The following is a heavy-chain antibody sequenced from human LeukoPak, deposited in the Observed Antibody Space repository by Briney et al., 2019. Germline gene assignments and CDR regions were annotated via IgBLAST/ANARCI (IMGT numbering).Heavy chain of an antibody. D-gene: IGHD5-18*01. CDR2: INPNSGGT. CDR1: GYTFTGYY. Sequence: ASVKVSCKASGYTFTGYYMHWVRQAPGQGLEWMGWINPNSGGTNYTQKFQGWVTMTRDTSISTAYMELSRLRSDDTAVYYCAVGYSYGPSYPFDYWGQGTLVTVSS. V-gene: IGHV1-2*04. CDR3: AVGYSYGPSYPFDY. J-gene: IGHJ4*02.